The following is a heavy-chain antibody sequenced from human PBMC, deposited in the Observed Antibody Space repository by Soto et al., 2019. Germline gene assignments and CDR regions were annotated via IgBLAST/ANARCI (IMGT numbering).Heavy chain of an antibody. J-gene: IGHJ4*02. CDR3: VRGLLEFFDF. Sequence: GGSLRLSCAASGFTFSNHAMSWVRQAPGKGLEWVSAVSGGGGSSFYADSVKGRFTISRDNSKNTVSLQMSGLRVEDTALYYCVRGLLEFFDFWGQGTPVTVSS. CDR2: VSGGGGSS. CDR1: GFTFSNHA. V-gene: IGHV3-23*01. D-gene: IGHD3-10*01.